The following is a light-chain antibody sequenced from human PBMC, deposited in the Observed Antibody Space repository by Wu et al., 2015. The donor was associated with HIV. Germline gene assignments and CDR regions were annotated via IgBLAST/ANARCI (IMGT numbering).Light chain of an antibody. CDR1: QSVTSSF. J-gene: IGKJ4*01. CDR3: QQYGTSSLT. Sequence: DIVLTQSPDTLSLSPGERASLSCRASQSVTSSFLAWYQQKPGQAPRLLIYGASSRATGIPDRFSGSGSGTDFTLTISRLQPEDFAVYFCQQYGTSSLTFGGGTKVEVK. V-gene: IGKV3-20*01. CDR2: GAS.